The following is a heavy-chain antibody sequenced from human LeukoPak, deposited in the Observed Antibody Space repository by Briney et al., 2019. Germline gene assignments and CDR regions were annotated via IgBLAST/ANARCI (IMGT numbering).Heavy chain of an antibody. V-gene: IGHV3-66*01. D-gene: IGHD3-22*01. CDR3: AREDDSSGYSLDY. CDR1: GFTVSSNY. Sequence: GGSLRLSCAASGFTVSSNYMGWVRQAPGKGLEWVSVIYSGGSTYYADSVKGRFTISRDNSKNTLYLQMNSLRAEDTAVYYCAREDDSSGYSLDYWGQGTLVTVSS. J-gene: IGHJ4*02. CDR2: IYSGGST.